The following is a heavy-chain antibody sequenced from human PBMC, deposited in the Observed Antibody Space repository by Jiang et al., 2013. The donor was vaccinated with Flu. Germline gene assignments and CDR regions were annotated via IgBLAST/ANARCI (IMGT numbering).Heavy chain of an antibody. V-gene: IGHV3-30*18. CDR3: AKDRVMTTVTLYYYYGMDV. D-gene: IGHD4-17*01. Sequence: EWVAVISYDGSNKYYADSVKGRFTISRDNSKNTLYLQMNSLRAEDTAVYYCAKDRVMTTVTLYYYYGMDVWGQGTTVTVSS. J-gene: IGHJ6*02. CDR2: ISYDGSNK.